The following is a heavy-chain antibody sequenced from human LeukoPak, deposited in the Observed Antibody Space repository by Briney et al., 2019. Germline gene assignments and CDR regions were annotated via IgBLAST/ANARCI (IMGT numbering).Heavy chain of an antibody. J-gene: IGHJ6*02. Sequence: GGSLRLSCAASGFTFDDYAMHWVRQAPGKGLEWVSGISWNSGSIGYADSVKGRFTISRDNAKNSLYLQMNSLRAEDTALYYCPKDIGTYYYYGMDVWGQGTTVTVSS. CDR2: ISWNSGSI. V-gene: IGHV3-9*01. CDR1: GFTFDDYA. CDR3: PKDIGTYYYYGMDV.